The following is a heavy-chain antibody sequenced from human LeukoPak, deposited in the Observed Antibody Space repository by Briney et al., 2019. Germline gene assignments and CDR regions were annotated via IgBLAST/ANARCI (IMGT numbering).Heavy chain of an antibody. D-gene: IGHD4/OR15-4a*01. CDR2: ISASGSSI. Sequence: PGGSLRLSCAASGFTFSSYEMNWVRQAPRKGLEWVSYISASGSSIYYADSVKGRFTISRDNAKNSLYLQMNSLRAEDTAVYYCARDRGTTMVRSFDIWGQGTMVTVSS. CDR1: GFTFSSYE. CDR3: ARDRGTTMVRSFDI. V-gene: IGHV3-48*03. J-gene: IGHJ3*02.